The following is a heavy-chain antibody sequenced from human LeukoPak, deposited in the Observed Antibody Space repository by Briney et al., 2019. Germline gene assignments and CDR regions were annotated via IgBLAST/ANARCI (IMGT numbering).Heavy chain of an antibody. J-gene: IGHJ3*02. D-gene: IGHD3-3*02. CDR1: GGSFSGYY. CDR2: INHSGST. V-gene: IGHV4-34*01. CDR3: ARVPIFGVALDAYDI. Sequence: PSETLSLTCAVFGGSFSGYYWSWIRQPPGKGLEWIGEINHSGSTNYNPSLKSRVTTSVDTSKNQFSLKLSSVTAADTAVYYCARVPIFGVALDAYDIWGQGTMVTVSS.